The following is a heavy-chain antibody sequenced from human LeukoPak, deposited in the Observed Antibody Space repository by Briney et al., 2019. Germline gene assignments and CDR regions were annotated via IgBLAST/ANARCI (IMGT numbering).Heavy chain of an antibody. D-gene: IGHD3-10*01. Sequence: GGSLRLSCAASGFSFSTYAMHWVRQDPGKGLEWVALIWHDASHTFYTDSVKGRFTISRDNSKNTVYLQMNSRGGEDTAVYYCAREIFGSGSYPDCWGQGTLVTVSS. CDR3: AREIFGSGSYPDC. V-gene: IGHV3-33*01. CDR2: IWHDASHT. J-gene: IGHJ4*02. CDR1: GFSFSTYA.